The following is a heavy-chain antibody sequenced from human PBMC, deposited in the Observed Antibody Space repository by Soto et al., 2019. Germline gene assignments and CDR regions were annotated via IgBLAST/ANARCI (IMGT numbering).Heavy chain of an antibody. D-gene: IGHD5-18*01. J-gene: IGHJ3*02. CDR2: IWYDGSNK. CDR1: GFTFSSYG. V-gene: IGHV3-33*01. CDR3: ARDPRYSYAFDI. Sequence: GGSLRLSCAASGFTFSSYGMHWVRQAPGKGLEWVAVIWYDGSNKYYADSVKGRFTISRDNSKNTLYLQMNSLRAEDTAVYYCARDPRYSYAFDIWGQGTIVTVSS.